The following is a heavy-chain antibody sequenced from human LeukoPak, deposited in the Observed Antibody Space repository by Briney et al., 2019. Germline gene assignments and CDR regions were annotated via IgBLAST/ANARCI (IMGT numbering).Heavy chain of an antibody. CDR3: AKDPYGSGSYYFDY. D-gene: IGHD3-10*01. V-gene: IGHV3-23*01. J-gene: IGHJ4*02. Sequence: GRSLRLSCAASGFTFSSYAMSWVRQAPGKGLEWVSAISGSDGSTYYADSVKGRFTISRDNSKNTLYLQMNSLRAEDTAVYYCAKDPYGSGSYYFDYWGQGTLVTVSS. CDR1: GFTFSSYA. CDR2: ISGSDGST.